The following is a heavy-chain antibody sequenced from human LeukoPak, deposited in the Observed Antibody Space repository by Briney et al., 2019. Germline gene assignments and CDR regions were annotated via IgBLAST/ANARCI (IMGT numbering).Heavy chain of an antibody. D-gene: IGHD5-12*01. CDR1: GFTFSSYS. CDR2: ISSSSSYI. Sequence: GGSLRLSCAASGFTFSSYSMNWVRQAPGKGLEWVSSISSSSSYIYYADSVKGRFTISRDNAKNSLYLQMNSLRAEGTAVYYCARETYSGYEIDYWGQGTLVTVSS. J-gene: IGHJ4*02. V-gene: IGHV3-21*01. CDR3: ARETYSGYEIDY.